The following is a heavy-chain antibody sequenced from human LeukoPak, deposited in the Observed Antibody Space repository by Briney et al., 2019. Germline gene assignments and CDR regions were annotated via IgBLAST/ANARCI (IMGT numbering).Heavy chain of an antibody. CDR3: ARGLTNYYDSSGYYVRYFDY. CDR2: IHYSGST. D-gene: IGHD3-22*01. Sequence: SETLSLTCTVSGASMSGYYWHWIRQPPGKGLEWIGYIHYSGSTNYNPSLKSRGAISVDTSKNQFSLKLSSVTAADSAVYYCARGLTNYYDSSGYYVRYFDYWGQGTLVTVSS. J-gene: IGHJ4*02. V-gene: IGHV4-59*01. CDR1: GASMSGYY.